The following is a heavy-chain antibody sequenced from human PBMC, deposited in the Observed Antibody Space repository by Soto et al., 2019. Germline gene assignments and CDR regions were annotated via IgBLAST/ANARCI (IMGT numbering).Heavy chain of an antibody. CDR2: ISGSGGST. D-gene: IGHD2-2*01. V-gene: IGHV3-23*01. CDR3: AKGAVVYMTHFYY. CDR1: GFIFNTYA. J-gene: IGHJ4*02. Sequence: EVQLLESGGGLVQPGGSLRLSCAASGFIFNTYAMSWVRQAPGKGLEWVSGISGSGGSTWYADSVKCRFTISRDNSKKTLYLQMNSLRADDTAAYYCAKGAVVYMTHFYYWGQGTLVSVS.